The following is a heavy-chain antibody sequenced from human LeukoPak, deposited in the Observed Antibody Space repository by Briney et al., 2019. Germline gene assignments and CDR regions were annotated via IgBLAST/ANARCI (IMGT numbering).Heavy chain of an antibody. CDR1: GYIFTHHY. CDR2: MNPSDNGV. V-gene: IGHV1-2*02. D-gene: IGHD6-13*01. CDR3: TTNAAALDY. Sequence: ASVKVSCKPSGYIFTHHYIHWVRQAPGQGLEWMGWMNPSDNGVNYAQKFQGRVAMTRDTSISTAYVEVTRLTSDDTAVYYCTTNAAALDYWGQGTLVTVSS. J-gene: IGHJ4*02.